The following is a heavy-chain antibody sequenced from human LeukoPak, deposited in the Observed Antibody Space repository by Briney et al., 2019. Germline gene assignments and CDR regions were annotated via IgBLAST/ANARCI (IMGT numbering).Heavy chain of an antibody. D-gene: IGHD6-13*01. CDR3: ASLVAYSSSWYTPRSYYYGMDV. V-gene: IGHV3-21*01. Sequence: PGGSLRLSCAASGFTFSSYSMNWVRQAPGKGLEWVSSISSSSSSYIYYADSVKGRFTISRDNAKNSLYLQMNSLRAEDTAVYYCASLVAYSSSWYTPRSYYYGMDVWGQGTTVTVSS. J-gene: IGHJ6*02. CDR2: ISSSSSSYI. CDR1: GFTFSSYS.